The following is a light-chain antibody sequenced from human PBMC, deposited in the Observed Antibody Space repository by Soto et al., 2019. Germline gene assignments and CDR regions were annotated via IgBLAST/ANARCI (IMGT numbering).Light chain of an antibody. CDR2: SAS. CDR1: QSVNSNY. Sequence: EVVLTQSPGTLSLSPGERATLSCRASQSVNSNYLGWYQQRPGQAPRLLIYSASSRQSGIPNRFTGSGSGTDFTLTISRLEPEDFAVYYCQQQSGGPVIFGGGTTVDIK. CDR3: QQQSGGPVI. J-gene: IGKJ4*01. V-gene: IGKV3-20*01.